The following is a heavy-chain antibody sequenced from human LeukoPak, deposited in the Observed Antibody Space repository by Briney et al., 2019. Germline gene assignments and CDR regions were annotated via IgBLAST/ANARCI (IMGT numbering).Heavy chain of an antibody. CDR2: ISSSGSTI. V-gene: IGHV3-11*04. CDR3: ARNRAMTTVTIAGAFDI. CDR1: GFTFSDYY. Sequence: KPGGSLRLSCAASGFTFSDYYMSWIRQAPGKGLEWVSYISSSGSTIYYADSVKGRFTISRDNSKNTLYLQMGSLRAEDMAVYYCARNRAMTTVTIAGAFDIWGQGTMVTVSS. D-gene: IGHD4-17*01. J-gene: IGHJ3*02.